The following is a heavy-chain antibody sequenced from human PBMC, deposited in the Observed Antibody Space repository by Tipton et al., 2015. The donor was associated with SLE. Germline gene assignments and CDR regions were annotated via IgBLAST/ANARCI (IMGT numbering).Heavy chain of an antibody. J-gene: IGHJ4*02. CDR1: DDSFSNFYYN. V-gene: IGHV4-39*07. Sequence: GLVKPSETLSLTCTVSDDSFSNFYYNWAWIRQPPGKGLEWIGSVSYRGSTDYNSSLKSRVTISVDTPKNQFSLNLHSVTAADTAVYYCARGGDRDHGDYVEHSLDYWGQGTLVTVSS. D-gene: IGHD4-17*01. CDR2: VSYRGST. CDR3: ARGGDRDHGDYVEHSLDY.